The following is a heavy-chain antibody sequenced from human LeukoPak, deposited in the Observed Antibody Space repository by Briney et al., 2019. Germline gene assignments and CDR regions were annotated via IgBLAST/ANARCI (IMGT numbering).Heavy chain of an antibody. CDR2: IYISGVT. CDR1: GFTVNSND. J-gene: IGHJ4*02. CDR3: AQRSPSY. D-gene: IGHD3-10*01. Sequence: GGSLRLSCTVSGFTVNSNDMNWVRQAPGKGLEWVSLIYISGVTKYADSVQGRFTLSRDNSKNTLYLQMNSLRAEDAAVYYCAQRSPSYWGQGTLVTVSS. V-gene: IGHV3-66*01.